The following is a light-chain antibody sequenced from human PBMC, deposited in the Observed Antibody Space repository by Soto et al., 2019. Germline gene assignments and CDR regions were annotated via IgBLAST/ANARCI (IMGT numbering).Light chain of an antibody. CDR1: QSISSW. Sequence: DIQMTQSPSTLSASVGDRVTITCRASQSISSWLAWYQQKPGKVPKLLIYAASTLQSGVPSRFSGSGSGTEFTLTISSLQSEDFAVYYCQQYNNWPPLTFGGGTKVDIK. V-gene: IGKV1-27*01. CDR3: QQYNNWPPLT. CDR2: AAS. J-gene: IGKJ4*01.